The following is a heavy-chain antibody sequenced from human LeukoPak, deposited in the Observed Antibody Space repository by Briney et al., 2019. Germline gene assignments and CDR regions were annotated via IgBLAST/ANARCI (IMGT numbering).Heavy chain of an antibody. Sequence: ASVKVSCKASGYTITSYGISWVRQAPGQGLEWMGWISAYNGNTNYAQKLQGRVTMTTDTSTSTAYMELRSLRSDDTVVYYCARDLEYYYGSGSYYFDYWGQGTLVTVSS. CDR2: ISAYNGNT. D-gene: IGHD3-10*01. CDR1: GYTITSYG. CDR3: ARDLEYYYGSGSYYFDY. V-gene: IGHV1-18*04. J-gene: IGHJ4*02.